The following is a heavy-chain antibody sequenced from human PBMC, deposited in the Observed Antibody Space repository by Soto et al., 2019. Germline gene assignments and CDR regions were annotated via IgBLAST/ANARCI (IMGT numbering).Heavy chain of an antibody. V-gene: IGHV4-31*03. J-gene: IGHJ5*02. CDR3: ARALGGKLGNWFDP. CDR1: GGSISSGGYY. Sequence: PSETLYLTCTVPGGSISSGGYYWSWIRQHPGKGLEWIGYIYYSGSTYYNPSLKSRVTISVDTSKNQFSLKLSSVSAADTAVYYCARALGGKLGNWFDPWGQGTLVTVSS. CDR2: IYYSGST. D-gene: IGHD2-15*01.